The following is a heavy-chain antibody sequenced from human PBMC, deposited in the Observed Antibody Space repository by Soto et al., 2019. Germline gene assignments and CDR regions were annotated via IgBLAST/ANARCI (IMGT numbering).Heavy chain of an antibody. J-gene: IGHJ4*02. CDR3: AKGGGSARDFDY. Sequence: PGWSLRLSCTGSGFTFGNYGMHWVRQAPGKGLEWVASTSYDGNNKYYADSLKGRFTISRDNSKKMVYLQMTSLGPEDTAVYYCAKGGGSARDFDYWGQGALVTVSS. CDR1: GFTFGNYG. V-gene: IGHV3-30*18. CDR2: TSYDGNNK. D-gene: IGHD1-26*01.